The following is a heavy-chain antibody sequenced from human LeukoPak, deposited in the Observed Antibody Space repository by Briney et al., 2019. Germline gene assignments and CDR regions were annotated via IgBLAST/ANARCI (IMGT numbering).Heavy chain of an antibody. D-gene: IGHD5-18*01. CDR2: ISSSSSYI. V-gene: IGHV3-21*01. CDR3: ARDKDTAVMSFDY. CDR1: GFTFSSYS. J-gene: IGHJ4*01. Sequence: GGSLRLSCAASGFTFSSYSMNWVRQAPGKGLEWVSSISSSSSYIYYADSVKGRVTISRDNAKTALYLQMNRLRAEDTAVYYCARDKDTAVMSFDYWGQGTLVTVSS.